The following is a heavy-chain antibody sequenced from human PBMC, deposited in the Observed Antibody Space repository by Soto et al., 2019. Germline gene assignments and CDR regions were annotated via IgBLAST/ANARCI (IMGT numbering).Heavy chain of an antibody. CDR2: IYYSGST. V-gene: IGHV4-39*01. D-gene: IGHD3-10*01. CDR3: ARLGYYGSGAMGNDS. CDR1: GGSTSSSSYY. J-gene: IGHJ5*01. Sequence: SETLSLTCTVSGGSTSSSSYYWGWIRQPPGKGLEWIGSIYYSGSTYYNPSLKSRVTMYIDTYKNQFSLKLTSVTAADTAVYYCARLGYYGSGAMGNDSWGQRTLVT.